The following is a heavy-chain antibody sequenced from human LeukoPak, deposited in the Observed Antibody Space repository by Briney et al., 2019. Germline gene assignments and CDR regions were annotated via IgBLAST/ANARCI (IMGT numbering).Heavy chain of an antibody. CDR3: ARARYVNSFYAFDI. J-gene: IGHJ3*02. V-gene: IGHV4-59*01. Sequence: SETLSLTCTVSGGSISSYYWSWIRLPPGKGLEWIGYLSKSGNTNYSPSLKSRVTIFGDTSKNQFFLKLSSVTAADTAVYYCARARYVNSFYAFDIWGQGTLVTLSS. CDR1: GGSISSYY. D-gene: IGHD3-9*01. CDR2: LSKSGNT.